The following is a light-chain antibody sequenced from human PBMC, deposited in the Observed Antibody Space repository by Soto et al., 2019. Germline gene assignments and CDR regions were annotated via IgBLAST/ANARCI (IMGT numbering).Light chain of an antibody. CDR2: DVS. Sequence: QSALTQPRSVSGSPVQSATISCTGTSSDVGAYNSVSWYQQHPGQAPQLIIYDVSKRPSGVPDRISASKSGNTASLTISGLQGVDEAEHYFRSYAGSYIYVFGTGTKVPVL. CDR1: SSDVGAYNS. J-gene: IGLJ1*01. V-gene: IGLV2-11*01. CDR3: RSYAGSYIYV.